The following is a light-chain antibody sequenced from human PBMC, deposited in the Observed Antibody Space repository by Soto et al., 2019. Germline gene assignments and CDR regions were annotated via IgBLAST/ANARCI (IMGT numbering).Light chain of an antibody. J-gene: IGKJ2*01. V-gene: IGKV4-1*01. CDR2: WAS. CDR3: QQYYSTSPT. CDR1: QSVLYSSNNKNY. Sequence: DIVMTQSPDSLAVSLGERATINCKSSQSVLYSSNNKNYLAWYQQKPGQPPQMVIYWASTRESGVPDRFSGSGSATDFTLTISSLQAEDVAVYYCQQYYSTSPTFGQGTKLEIK.